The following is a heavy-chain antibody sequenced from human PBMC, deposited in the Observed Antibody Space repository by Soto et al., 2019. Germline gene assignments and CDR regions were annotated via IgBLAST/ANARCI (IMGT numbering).Heavy chain of an antibody. CDR3: ATTSSGYYYYYGMDV. CDR1: GYSFTGYW. Sequence: LGESLKISCKGSGYSFTGYWIGWVRQMPGKGLEWMGIIFPGDSDTRYSPSFQGQVTISADKSISTAYLQWSSLKASDTAMYYCATTSSGYYYYYGMDVWGQGTTVTVSS. J-gene: IGHJ6*02. CDR2: IFPGDSDT. V-gene: IGHV5-51*01. D-gene: IGHD3-22*01.